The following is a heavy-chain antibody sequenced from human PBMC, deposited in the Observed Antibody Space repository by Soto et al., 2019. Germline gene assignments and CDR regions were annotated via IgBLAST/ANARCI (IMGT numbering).Heavy chain of an antibody. V-gene: IGHV1-18*01. Sequence: QVQLVQSGAEVKKPGASVKVSCKASGYTFTSYGISWVRQAPGQGLEWMGWISAYNGNTNYAQKLQGIASMTTDTSTSTAYMELRSLRSDDTAVYYCARDSMLMGATPLNYWGQGTLVTVSS. CDR1: GYTFTSYG. CDR3: ARDSMLMGATPLNY. D-gene: IGHD1-26*01. CDR2: ISAYNGNT. J-gene: IGHJ4*02.